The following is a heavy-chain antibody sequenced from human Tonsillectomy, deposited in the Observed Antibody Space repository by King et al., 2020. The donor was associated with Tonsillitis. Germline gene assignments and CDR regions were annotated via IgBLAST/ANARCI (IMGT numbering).Heavy chain of an antibody. J-gene: IGHJ4*02. CDR1: GGSINSYY. D-gene: IGHD6-19*01. Sequence: QLQESGPGLVKPSETLSPTCTVSGGSINSYYWGWIRQPPGKGLEWIGYIYYSGSTNYNPSLKSRVTISVDTSKDQFSLKLSSVTAADTAVYYCARVPPVAGNKYFFDYWGQGTLVTVSS. CDR3: ARVPPVAGNKYFFDY. CDR2: IYYSGST. V-gene: IGHV4-59*01.